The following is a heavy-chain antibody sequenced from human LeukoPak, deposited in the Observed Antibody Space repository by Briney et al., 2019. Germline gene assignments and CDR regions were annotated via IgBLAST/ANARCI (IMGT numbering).Heavy chain of an antibody. CDR1: GFTFSSYG. D-gene: IGHD2-15*01. CDR2: ISGSGSST. J-gene: IGHJ4*02. V-gene: IGHV3-23*01. CDR3: AKDHPILLN. Sequence: PGGSLRLSCAASGFTFSSYGMSWVRQAPGKGLEWVSSISGSGSSTYFADSVKGRFTISRDNSKNTLYLQMNSLRAEDTAVYYCAKDHPILLNWGQGTLVTVSS.